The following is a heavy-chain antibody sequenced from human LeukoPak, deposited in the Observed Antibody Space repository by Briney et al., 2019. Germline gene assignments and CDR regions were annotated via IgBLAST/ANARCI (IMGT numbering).Heavy chain of an antibody. J-gene: IGHJ4*02. V-gene: IGHV3-21*01. Sequence: GGSLRLSCAASGFTFSSYSMNWVRQAPGKGLEWVSSISSSSSYIYYADSVKGRFTISRDNAKNSLYLQMNSLRAEDTAVYYCARDLRSHYGDDYWGQGTLVTVSS. CDR1: GFTFSSYS. CDR2: ISSSSSYI. CDR3: ARDLRSHYGDDY. D-gene: IGHD3-10*01.